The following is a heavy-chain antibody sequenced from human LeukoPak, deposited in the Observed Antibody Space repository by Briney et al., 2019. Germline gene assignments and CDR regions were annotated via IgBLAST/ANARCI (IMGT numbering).Heavy chain of an antibody. V-gene: IGHV1-2*04. D-gene: IGHD6-6*01. J-gene: IGHJ6*03. Sequence: ASVKVSCKASGYTFTGYYMHWVRQAPGQGLEWMGWINPNSGGTNYAQKFQGWVTITRNTSISTAYMELSSLRSEDTAVYYCARGLRSSSSRDYYYYMDVWGKGTTVTVSS. CDR1: GYTFTGYY. CDR2: INPNSGGT. CDR3: ARGLRSSSSRDYYYYMDV.